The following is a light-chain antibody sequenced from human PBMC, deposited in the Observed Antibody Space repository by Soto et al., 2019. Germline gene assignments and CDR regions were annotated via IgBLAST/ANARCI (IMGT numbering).Light chain of an antibody. J-gene: IGKJ1*01. V-gene: IGKV3-20*01. CDR3: QQYGSSPLT. CDR2: GAS. Sequence: EIVLPQSPATLALSPGERATLSFRASQSVSSYLAWYQQKPGQALRLLIYGASSRATGIPDRFSGSGSGTDFTLTISRLEPEDFAVYYCQQYGSSPLTFGQGTKV. CDR1: QSVSSY.